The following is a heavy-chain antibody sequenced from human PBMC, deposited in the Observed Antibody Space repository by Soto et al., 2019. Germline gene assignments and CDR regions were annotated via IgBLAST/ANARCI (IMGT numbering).Heavy chain of an antibody. D-gene: IGHD6-19*01. Sequence: GASVKVSCKVSGYTLTELSMHWVRQAPGKGLEWMGGFDPEDGNTNYAQKLQGRVTMTTDTSTSTAYMELRSLRSDDTAVYYCARFWSGWYNAFDIWGQGTMVTVSS. V-gene: IGHV1-24*01. CDR3: ARFWSGWYNAFDI. CDR2: FDPEDGNT. J-gene: IGHJ3*02. CDR1: GYTLTELS.